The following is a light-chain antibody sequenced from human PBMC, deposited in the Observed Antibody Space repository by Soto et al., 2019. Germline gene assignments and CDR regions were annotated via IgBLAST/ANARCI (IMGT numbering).Light chain of an antibody. CDR3: QQYGSSPRT. V-gene: IGKV3-15*01. CDR1: QSVRRS. J-gene: IGKJ1*01. CDR2: DAS. Sequence: EIVMTQSPATLSVSPGERATLSCRASQSVRRSLAWYQQKPGQAPRLLIYDASTGATGIPARFSGSGSGTEFTLTISRLEPEDFAVYYCQQYGSSPRTFGQGTKVEIK.